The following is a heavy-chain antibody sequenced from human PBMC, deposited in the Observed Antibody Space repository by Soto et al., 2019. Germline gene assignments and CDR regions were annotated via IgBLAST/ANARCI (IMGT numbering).Heavy chain of an antibody. CDR3: AREVVTAVAGSVNWFDP. CDR1: GFSLRTYG. V-gene: IGHV3-33*01. J-gene: IGHJ5*02. CDR2: IWYDGTKK. Sequence: PGGSLRLSCAASGFSLRTYGMQWLRRAPGKGLEWVAFIWYDGTKKFYANSVKGRSTISKDNSNNILYLQMSGLRAEDTAVYYCAREVVTAVAGSVNWFDPWGQGTRVTDSS. D-gene: IGHD2-21*02.